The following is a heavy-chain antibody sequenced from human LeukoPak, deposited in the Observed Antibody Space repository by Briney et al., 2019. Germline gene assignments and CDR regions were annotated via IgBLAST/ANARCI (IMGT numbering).Heavy chain of an antibody. CDR2: IIPISGTA. CDR3: ARGLQYQLLKALGYYYMDV. CDR1: GGTFSSHA. D-gene: IGHD2-2*01. V-gene: IGHV1-69*05. Sequence: ASVKVSCKASGGTFSSHAIAWVRQAPGQGPEWMGGIIPISGTASYAQKFQGRVAITTDDSTSTAYMELSSLTSDDTAVYYCARGLQYQLLKALGYYYMDVWGEGTTVTVSS. J-gene: IGHJ6*03.